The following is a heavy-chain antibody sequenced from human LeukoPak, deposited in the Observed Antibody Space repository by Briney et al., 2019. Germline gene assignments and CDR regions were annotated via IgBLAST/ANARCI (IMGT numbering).Heavy chain of an antibody. CDR3: ARSTNHYDFWSGIDY. Sequence: ASVKVSCKASGGTFSSYAISWVRQAPGQGLEWMGWISAYNGNTNYAQKLQGRVTMTTDTSTSTAYMELRSLRSDDTAVYYCARSTNHYDFWSGIDYWGQGTLVTVSS. CDR1: GGTFSSYA. CDR2: ISAYNGNT. V-gene: IGHV1-18*01. J-gene: IGHJ4*02. D-gene: IGHD3-3*01.